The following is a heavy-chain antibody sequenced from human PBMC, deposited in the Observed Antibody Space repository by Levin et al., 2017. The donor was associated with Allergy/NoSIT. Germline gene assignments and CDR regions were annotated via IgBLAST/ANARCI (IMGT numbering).Heavy chain of an antibody. D-gene: IGHD3-10*01. CDR1: GFTFPNYA. CDR3: VKDRGEWGWGATPEF. CDR2: LSHGGDNT. Sequence: GGSLRLSCAASGFTFPNYAMTWVRQAPGKGLEWVSSLSHGGDNTYHADSVKGRFTISRDNSKNTLYLQMTTLRVEDTAIYSWVKDRGEWGWGATPEFWGQGTLVTVSS. V-gene: IGHV3-23*01. J-gene: IGHJ4*02.